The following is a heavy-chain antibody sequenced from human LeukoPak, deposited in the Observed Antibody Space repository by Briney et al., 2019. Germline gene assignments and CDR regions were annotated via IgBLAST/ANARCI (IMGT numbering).Heavy chain of an antibody. D-gene: IGHD2-15*01. J-gene: IGHJ5*01. Sequence: SETLSLTCNVSGGSFNDNYWNWIRHLPGKGLEWIGYVYHNGHSDYNPSLKSRVTISVDMSTNQFSLKMISVTAADTAVYYCASLGYSSGWLDSWGHGSLVIVSS. CDR2: VYHNGHS. V-gene: IGHV4-59*01. CDR3: ASLGYSSGWLDS. CDR1: GGSFNDNY.